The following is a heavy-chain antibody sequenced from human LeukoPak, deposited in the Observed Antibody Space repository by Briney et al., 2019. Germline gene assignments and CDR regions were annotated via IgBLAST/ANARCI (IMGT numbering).Heavy chain of an antibody. D-gene: IGHD6-19*01. CDR3: AKGAQKGSSGWLDY. CDR2: ISGSGGST. J-gene: IGHJ4*02. CDR1: GFTFSSYA. V-gene: IGHV3-23*01. Sequence: GGSLRLSCATSGFTFSSYAMSWVRQAPGKGLEWVSAISGSGGSTYYADSVKGRFTISRDSSKNTLYLQMNSLRAEDTAVYYCAKGAQKGSSGWLDYWGQGTLVTVSS.